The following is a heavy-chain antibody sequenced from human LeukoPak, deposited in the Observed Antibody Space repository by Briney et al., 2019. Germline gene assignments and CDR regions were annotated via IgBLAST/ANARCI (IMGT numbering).Heavy chain of an antibody. D-gene: IGHD6-19*01. CDR1: GFTVSSNY. Sequence: GGSLRLSCAASGFTVSSNYMSWVRQAPGKGLEWVSIIDSGGSTYHADSVKGRFTISRDNSKNTLYVQMNSLGGEDTAVYYCVRAKRGNSGSYFDYWGQGTLVTVSS. J-gene: IGHJ4*02. CDR3: VRAKRGNSGSYFDY. V-gene: IGHV3-53*01. CDR2: IDSGGST.